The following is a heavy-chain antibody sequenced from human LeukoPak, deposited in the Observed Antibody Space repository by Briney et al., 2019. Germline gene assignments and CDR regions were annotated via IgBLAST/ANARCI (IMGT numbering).Heavy chain of an antibody. CDR2: ISSGTGSYI. Sequence: GGSLRLSCVVSGFSFSSYSMNWVRQAPGKGLEWVSTISSGTGSYIYYADSVKGRFTISRDNAKNSLYLQMNSLRAEDTAVYYCARGKAAAGYSYGPDYWGQGTLVTVSS. CDR3: ARGKAAAGYSYGPDY. CDR1: GFSFSSYS. V-gene: IGHV3-21*01. D-gene: IGHD5-18*01. J-gene: IGHJ4*02.